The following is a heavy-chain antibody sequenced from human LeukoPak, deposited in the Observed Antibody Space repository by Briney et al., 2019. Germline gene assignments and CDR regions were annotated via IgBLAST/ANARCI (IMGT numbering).Heavy chain of an antibody. V-gene: IGHV4-39*07. CDR3: ARENLPVVVPAAQGAFDI. Sequence: PSETLSLTCTVSGGSISSSSYYWGWIRQPPGKGLEWIGSMYYIGSTYYNPSLKSRVTISVDTSKNQFSLKLSSVTAADTAVYYCARENLPVVVPAAQGAFDIWGQGTMVTVSS. J-gene: IGHJ3*02. CDR2: MYYIGST. CDR1: GGSISSSSYY. D-gene: IGHD2-2*01.